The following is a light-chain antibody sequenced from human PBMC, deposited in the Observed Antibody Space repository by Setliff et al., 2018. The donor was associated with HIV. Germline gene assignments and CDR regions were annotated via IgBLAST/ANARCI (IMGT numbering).Light chain of an antibody. CDR2: DVS. CDR1: SSDVGTYNF. J-gene: IGLJ1*01. V-gene: IGLV2-14*03. Sequence: QSVLTQPASVSGSPGQSITISCTGTSSDVGTYNFVSWYQQHPGKGPKLMIYDVSNRPSGVSNRFSGSKSGNTASLTISGLQAADEADYYCSSYAGSSTYVFGTGTKATVL. CDR3: SSYAGSSTYV.